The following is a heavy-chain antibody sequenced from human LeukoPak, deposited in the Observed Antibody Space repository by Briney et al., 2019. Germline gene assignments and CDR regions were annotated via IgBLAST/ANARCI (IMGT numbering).Heavy chain of an antibody. CDR1: GGSFSGYY. CDR2: INHSGST. V-gene: IGHV4-34*01. CDR3: ARDGITMVRGVIMSYGMDV. J-gene: IGHJ6*02. Sequence: SETLSLTCAVYGGSFSGYYWSWIRQPPGKGLEWIGEINHSGSTNYHPSLKSRVTISVDTSKNQFSLKLSSVTAADTAVYYCARDGITMVRGVIMSYGMDVWGQGTTVTVSS. D-gene: IGHD3-10*01.